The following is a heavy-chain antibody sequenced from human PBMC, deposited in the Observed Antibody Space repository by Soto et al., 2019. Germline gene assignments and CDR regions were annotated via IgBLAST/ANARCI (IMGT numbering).Heavy chain of an antibody. J-gene: IGHJ6*02. CDR3: AKDEDGYNLDYYYGMDV. CDR1: GFTFSSYG. D-gene: IGHD5-12*01. Sequence: GGSLRLSCAASGFTFSSYGMHWVRQAPGKGLEWVAVISYDGSNKYYADSVKGRFTISRDNSKNTLYLQMNSLRAEDTAVYYCAKDEDGYNLDYYYGMDVWGQGTTVTVS. CDR2: ISYDGSNK. V-gene: IGHV3-30*18.